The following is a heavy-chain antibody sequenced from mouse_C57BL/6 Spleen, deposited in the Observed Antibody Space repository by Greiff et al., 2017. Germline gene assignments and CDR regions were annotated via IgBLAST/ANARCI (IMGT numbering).Heavy chain of an antibody. CDR2: IDPNSGGT. V-gene: IGHV1-72*01. Sequence: QVHVKQPGAELVKPGASVKLSCKASGYTFTSYWMHWVKQRPGRGLEWIGRIDPNSGGTKYNEKFKSKATLTVDKPSSTAYMQLSSLTSEDSAVYYCATLYYGSSYGYFDVWGTGTTVTVSS. CDR1: GYTFTSYW. D-gene: IGHD1-1*01. CDR3: ATLYYGSSYGYFDV. J-gene: IGHJ1*03.